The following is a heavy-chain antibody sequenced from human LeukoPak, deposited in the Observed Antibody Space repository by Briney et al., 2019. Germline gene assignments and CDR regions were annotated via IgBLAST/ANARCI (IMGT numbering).Heavy chain of an antibody. Sequence: PGGSLRLSCAASGFTFSSYAMHWVRQAPGKGLEWVAVISYDGSNKYYADSVKGRFTISRDNSKNTLYLQMNSLRAEDTAVYYCARDTRTNFDYWGQETLVTVSS. V-gene: IGHV3-30-3*01. CDR2: ISYDGSNK. CDR1: GFTFSSYA. D-gene: IGHD1-7*01. J-gene: IGHJ4*02. CDR3: ARDTRTNFDY.